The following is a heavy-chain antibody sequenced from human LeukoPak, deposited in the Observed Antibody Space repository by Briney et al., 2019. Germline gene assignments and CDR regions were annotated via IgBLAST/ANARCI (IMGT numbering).Heavy chain of an antibody. D-gene: IGHD5-24*01. Sequence: GGSLRLSCAASGFTFSNYDMHWLRQAPGKGLEWVSAIISSSSYIYYADSIKGLFTISRDNAENSLYLQMNSLRAVDTAVYCCARGEEKATITALDSWGQGTLVTVSS. J-gene: IGHJ4*02. V-gene: IGHV3-21*01. CDR2: IISSSSYI. CDR3: ARGEEKATITALDS. CDR1: GFTFSNYD.